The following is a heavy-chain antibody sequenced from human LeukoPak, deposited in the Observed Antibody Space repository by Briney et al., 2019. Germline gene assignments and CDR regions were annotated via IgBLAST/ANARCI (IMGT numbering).Heavy chain of an antibody. CDR2: ISHDSAIK. D-gene: IGHD2-15*01. CDR1: GFIFTRDS. V-gene: IGHV3-48*01. J-gene: IGHJ4*02. CDR3: VRDNPRCCGVVPVNIDDY. Sequence: GGSLRLSCAASGFIFTRDSMNWVRQAPGKGLEWISYISHDSAIKYYADSVRGRFTISRDNAKSSLYLQMHSLRAEDTGVYYCVRDNPRCCGVVPVNIDDYWGQGTLLTVSS.